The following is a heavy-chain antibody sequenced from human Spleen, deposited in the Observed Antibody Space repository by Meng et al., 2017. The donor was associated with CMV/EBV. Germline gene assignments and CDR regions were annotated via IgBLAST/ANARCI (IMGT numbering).Heavy chain of an antibody. CDR1: SRSGSTYS. J-gene: IGHJ4*02. V-gene: IGHV4-39*02. CDR3: AREAYYYDTSGYSSFDS. Sequence: SRSGSTYSWGWIRQPPGKGLEWIGTVFYTGRTYYSTSLTGRVTVSADTSKNQFSLRLSSVTAADTAVYFCAREAYYYDTSGYSSFDSWGQGTLVTVSS. D-gene: IGHD3-22*01. CDR2: VFYTGRT.